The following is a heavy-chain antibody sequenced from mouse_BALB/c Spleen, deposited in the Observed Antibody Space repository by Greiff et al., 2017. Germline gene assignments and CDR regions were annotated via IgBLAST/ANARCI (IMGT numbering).Heavy chain of an antibody. J-gene: IGHJ2*01. CDR2: ISSGSSTI. V-gene: IGHV5-17*02. D-gene: IGHD2-1*01. CDR1: GFTFSSFG. Sequence: EVKVEESGGGLVQPGGSRKLSCAASGFTFSSFGMHWVRQAPEKGLEWVAYISSGSSTIYYADTVKGRFTISRDNPKNTLFLQMTSLRSEDTAMYYCAREDGNLDYWGQGTTLTVSS. CDR3: AREDGNLDY.